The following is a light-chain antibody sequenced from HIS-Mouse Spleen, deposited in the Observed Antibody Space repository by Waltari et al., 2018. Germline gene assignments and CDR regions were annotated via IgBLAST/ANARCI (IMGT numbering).Light chain of an antibody. CDR2: EGS. V-gene: IGLV2-23*03. CDR1: SSDVGSYNR. Sequence: QSALTQPASVSGSPGQSTTIPCTGTSSDVGSYNRVAWYQQHPGKAPKLMIYEGSKRPSGVSNRFSGSKSGNTASLTISGLQAEDEADYYCCSYAGSSTFEVFGGGTKLTVL. J-gene: IGLJ2*01. CDR3: CSYAGSSTFEV.